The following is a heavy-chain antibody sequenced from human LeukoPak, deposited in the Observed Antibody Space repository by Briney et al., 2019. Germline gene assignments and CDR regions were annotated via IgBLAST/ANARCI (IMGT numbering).Heavy chain of an antibody. CDR2: IYTSGST. Sequence: PSETLSLTCTVSGGSISSYYWSWIRQPAGKGLEWIGRIYTSGSTNYNPSLKSRVTISIDTSKNQFSLKLSSVTAADTAVYYCARDLVTVTKGFDIWGQGTMVTVSS. V-gene: IGHV4-4*07. J-gene: IGHJ3*02. CDR3: ARDLVTVTKGFDI. CDR1: GGSISSYY. D-gene: IGHD4-17*01.